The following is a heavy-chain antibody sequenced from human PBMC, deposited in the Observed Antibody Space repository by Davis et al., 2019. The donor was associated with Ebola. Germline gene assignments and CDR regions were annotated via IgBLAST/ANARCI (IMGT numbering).Heavy chain of an antibody. D-gene: IGHD3-10*01. J-gene: IGHJ6*04. CDR3: ARDTYYYGSGSYMYGMDV. Sequence: GESLKISCAASGFTFSSYWMSWVRQAPGKGLEWVANIKQDGSEKYYVDSVKGRFTISRDNSKNTLYLQMNSLRPEDTAVYYCARDTYYYGSGSYMYGMDVWGKGTTVTVSS. V-gene: IGHV3-7*01. CDR2: IKQDGSEK. CDR1: GFTFSSYW.